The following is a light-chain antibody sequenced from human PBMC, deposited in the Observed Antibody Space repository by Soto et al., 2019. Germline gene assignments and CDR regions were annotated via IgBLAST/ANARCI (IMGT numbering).Light chain of an antibody. CDR1: QSVSSY. CDR2: DAS. CDR3: QQRSIWPLN. V-gene: IGKV3-11*01. J-gene: IGKJ4*01. Sequence: EIVLTQSPATLSLSPGERATLSCRASQSVSSYLAWYQQQLGQAPRLLIYDASNRATGIPARFSGSGSGTDFTLSISSLEPEDFAVYYCQQRSIWPLNFGGGTKVEIK.